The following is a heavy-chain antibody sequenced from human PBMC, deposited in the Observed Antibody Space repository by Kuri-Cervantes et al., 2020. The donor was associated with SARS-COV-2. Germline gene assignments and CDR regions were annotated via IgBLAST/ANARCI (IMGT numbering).Heavy chain of an antibody. V-gene: IGHV1-2*02. CDR3: ARVGPLRYSSSWEHDY. CDR2: INPNSGGT. Sequence: ASVKVSCKASGYTFTGYYMHWVRQAPGQGLEWMGWINPNSGGTNYAQKFQGRVTMTRDTSISTAHMELSRLRSDDTAVYYCARVGPLRYSSSWEHDYWGQGTLVTVSS. J-gene: IGHJ4*02. D-gene: IGHD6-13*01. CDR1: GYTFTGYY.